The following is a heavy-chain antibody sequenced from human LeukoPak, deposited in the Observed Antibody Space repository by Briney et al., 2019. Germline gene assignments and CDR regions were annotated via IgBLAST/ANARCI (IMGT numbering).Heavy chain of an antibody. J-gene: IGHJ4*02. CDR3: ARHLSGVTGYTYGRGIDY. CDR2: IKKDGSEK. D-gene: IGHD5-18*01. V-gene: IGHV3-7*01. Sequence: GGSLRLSCAASGFTFSSYWMSWVRQAPGKGLEWVANIKKDGSEKYYVDSVKGRFTISRDNAKTSLYLQMNSLRAEDTAVYYCARHLSGVTGYTYGRGIDYWGQGTQVTVSS. CDR1: GFTFSSYW.